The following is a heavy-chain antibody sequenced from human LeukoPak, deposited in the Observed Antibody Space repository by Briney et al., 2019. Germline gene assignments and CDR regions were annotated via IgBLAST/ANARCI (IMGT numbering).Heavy chain of an antibody. Sequence: ASQTLSLTCAVSGGSISSGGYSWSWIRQPPGKGLEWIGYIYHSGSTYYNPSLKSRVTISVDRSKNQFSLKLSSVTAADTAVYYCARGGYYYDSSGYDYWGQGTLVTVSS. CDR3: ARGGYYYDSSGYDY. CDR1: GGSISSGGYS. V-gene: IGHV4-30-2*01. J-gene: IGHJ4*02. CDR2: IYHSGST. D-gene: IGHD3-22*01.